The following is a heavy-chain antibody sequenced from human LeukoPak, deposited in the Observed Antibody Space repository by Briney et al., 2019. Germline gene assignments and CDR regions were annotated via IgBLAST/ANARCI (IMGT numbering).Heavy chain of an antibody. D-gene: IGHD5-18*01. Sequence: PGGSLRLSCAASGFTFSSYAMSWVRQAPGKGLEWVSAISGSGGSTYYADSVKGRFTISRDNSKNTLYLQMNSLRAEDTAVYYCAREGGYSYGYFLDYWGQGTLVTVSS. CDR2: ISGSGGST. CDR1: GFTFSSYA. J-gene: IGHJ4*02. CDR3: AREGGYSYGYFLDY. V-gene: IGHV3-23*01.